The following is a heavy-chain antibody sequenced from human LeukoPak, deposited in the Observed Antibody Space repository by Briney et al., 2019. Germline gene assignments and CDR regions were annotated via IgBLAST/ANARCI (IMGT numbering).Heavy chain of an antibody. J-gene: IGHJ6*03. CDR1: GGSFSSYA. CDR3: ARAYDSSGYSYYYYYYYMDV. Sequence: GASVKVSCKASGGSFSSYAISWVRQAPGQGLEWMGRIIPILGIANYAQKFQGRVTITADKSTSTAYMELSSLRSEDTAVYYCARAYDSSGYSYYYYYYYMDVWGKGTTVTVSS. V-gene: IGHV1-69*04. D-gene: IGHD3-22*01. CDR2: IIPILGIA.